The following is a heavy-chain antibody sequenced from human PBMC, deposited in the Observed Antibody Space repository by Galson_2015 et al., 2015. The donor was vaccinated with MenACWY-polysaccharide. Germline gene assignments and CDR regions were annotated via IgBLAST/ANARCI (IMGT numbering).Heavy chain of an antibody. CDR3: AKDIHRLYCSGGSCSHFDP. CDR1: GFTFDDYA. CDR2: ISGDGGST. J-gene: IGHJ5*02. D-gene: IGHD2-15*01. Sequence: SLRLSCAASGFTFDDYAMHWVRQAPGKGLEWVSLISGDGGSTYYADSVKGRFTISRDNSKNSLYLQMNSLRTEDTALYYCAKDIHRLYCSGGSCSHFDPWGQGTLVTVSS. V-gene: IGHV3-43*02.